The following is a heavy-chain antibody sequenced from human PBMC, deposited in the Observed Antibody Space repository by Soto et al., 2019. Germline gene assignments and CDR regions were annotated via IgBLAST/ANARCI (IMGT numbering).Heavy chain of an antibody. CDR3: ARTQTTMVRGVMHFDY. J-gene: IGHJ4*02. D-gene: IGHD3-10*01. V-gene: IGHV1-46*01. CDR1: GYTFTSYY. CDR2: INPSGGST. Sequence: GASVKVSCKASGYTFTSYYMHWVRQAPGQGLEWMGIINPSGGSTSYAQKFQGRVTMTRDTSTSTVYMELSSLRSEDTAVYYCARTQTTMVRGVMHFDYWGQGTLVTVS.